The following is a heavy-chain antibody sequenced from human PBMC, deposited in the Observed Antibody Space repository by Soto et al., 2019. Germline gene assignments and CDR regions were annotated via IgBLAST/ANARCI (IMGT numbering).Heavy chain of an antibody. CDR2: ISGSGGST. J-gene: IGHJ4*02. CDR1: GFTFSSYA. D-gene: IGHD3-3*01. CDR3: ANHPGLSDFWSGYYTAKSGPL. V-gene: IGHV3-23*01. Sequence: EVQLLESGGGLVQPGGSLRLSCAASGFTFSSYAMSWVRQAPGKGLEWVSAISGSGGSTYYADSVKGRFTISRDNSKNTLYLQMNSLRAEDTAVYYCANHPGLSDFWSGYYTAKSGPLWGQGTLVTVSS.